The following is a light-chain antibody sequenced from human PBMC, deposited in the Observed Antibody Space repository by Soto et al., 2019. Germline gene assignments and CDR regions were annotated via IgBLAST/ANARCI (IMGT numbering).Light chain of an antibody. CDR1: SSDVGGYNY. J-gene: IGLJ3*02. V-gene: IGLV2-14*01. Sequence: QSALTQPASVSGSAGQSITISCTGTSSDVGGYNYVSWYQQHPGKAPKLLIYDVSNRPSVVSNRFSGSKSGNTASLTISVLQAEDEADYYCNSYTSSSNLVFGGGTQLTVL. CDR3: NSYTSSSNLV. CDR2: DVS.